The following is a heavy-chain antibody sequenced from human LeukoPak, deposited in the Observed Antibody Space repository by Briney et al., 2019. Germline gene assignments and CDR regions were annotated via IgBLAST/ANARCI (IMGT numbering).Heavy chain of an antibody. CDR3: TRGAGWLIDY. J-gene: IGHJ4*02. D-gene: IGHD3-16*01. Sequence: SETLSLTCTVSDDSISDYYRGWIRQPPGKGLEWIGYFHNSGTSTYNPSLKSRVTISADMSKNQFSLKLNSLTTADTAVYYCTRGAGWLIDYWGQGILVTVSS. CDR2: FHNSGTS. V-gene: IGHV4-59*01. CDR1: DDSISDYY.